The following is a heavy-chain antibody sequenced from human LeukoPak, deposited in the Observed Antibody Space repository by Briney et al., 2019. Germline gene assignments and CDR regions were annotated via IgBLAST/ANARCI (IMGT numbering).Heavy chain of an antibody. Sequence: GAPVKVSCKASGYTFTSYGISWVRQAPGQGLEWMGWISAYNGNTNYAQKLQGRVTMTTDTSTSTAYMELRSLRSDDTAVYYCARDQGEYDYVWGSYRLFDYWGQGTLVTVSS. CDR3: ARDQGEYDYVWGSYRLFDY. D-gene: IGHD3-16*02. CDR2: ISAYNGNT. CDR1: GYTFTSYG. J-gene: IGHJ4*02. V-gene: IGHV1-18*01.